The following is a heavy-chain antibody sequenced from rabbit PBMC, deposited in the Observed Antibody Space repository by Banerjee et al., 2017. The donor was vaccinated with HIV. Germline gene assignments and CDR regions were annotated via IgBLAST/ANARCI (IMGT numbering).Heavy chain of an antibody. V-gene: IGHV1S45*01. Sequence: QEQLEESGGDLVKPEGSLTLSCKASGFTFSSYVITWVRQAPGKGLEWIGWIITDDSAYYASWVNGRFTISKTSSTTVTLQMTSLTAADTATYFCARDLAGVIGWNFDLWGPGTLVTVS. CDR2: IITDDSA. CDR3: ARDLAGVIGWNFDL. CDR1: GFTFSSYV. J-gene: IGHJ4*01. D-gene: IGHD4-1*01.